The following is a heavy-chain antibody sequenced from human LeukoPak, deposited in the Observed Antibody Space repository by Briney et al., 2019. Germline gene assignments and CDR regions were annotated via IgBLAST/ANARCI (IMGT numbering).Heavy chain of an antibody. CDR2: ISSSSSYI. V-gene: IGHV3-21*01. J-gene: IGHJ3*02. CDR3: ARTYQLLYDDAFDI. D-gene: IGHD2-2*02. CDR1: GFTFSSYW. Sequence: PGGSLRLSCAASGFTFSSYWMHWVRQAPGKGLEWVSSISSSSSYIYYADSVKGRFTISRDNAKNSLYLQMNSLRAEDTAMYYCARTYQLLYDDAFDIWGQGTMVTASS.